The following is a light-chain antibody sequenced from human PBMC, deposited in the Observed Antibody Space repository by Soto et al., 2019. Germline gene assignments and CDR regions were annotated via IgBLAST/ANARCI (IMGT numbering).Light chain of an antibody. V-gene: IGKV3-20*01. CDR3: QQYGTSPRT. J-gene: IGKJ1*01. Sequence: EIVLTQSPASLSLSPGERATLSCRASQSVDSYLVWYQQKPCQAPRLLIFGASNRATGIPDRFSGSWSGTDFTLTISRLEPEDFAVYYCQQYGTSPRTFGQGTKVDIK. CDR2: GAS. CDR1: QSVDSY.